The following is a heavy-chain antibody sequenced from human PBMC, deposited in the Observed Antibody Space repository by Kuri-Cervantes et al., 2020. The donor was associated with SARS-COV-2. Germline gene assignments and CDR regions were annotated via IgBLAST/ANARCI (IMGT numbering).Heavy chain of an antibody. V-gene: IGHV3-21*01. J-gene: IGHJ4*02. Sequence: ESLKISCAASGFTFSSYSMNWVRQAPGKGLEWVSSISSSSSYIYYADSVKGRFTISRDNAKNSLYLQMNSLRAEDTAVYYCATSGIGGLDHWGQGTLVTVSS. CDR2: ISSSSSYI. CDR1: GFTFSSYS. CDR3: ATSGIGGLDH. D-gene: IGHD2-21*01.